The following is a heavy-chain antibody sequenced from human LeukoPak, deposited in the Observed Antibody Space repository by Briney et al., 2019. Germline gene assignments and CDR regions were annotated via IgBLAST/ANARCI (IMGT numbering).Heavy chain of an antibody. CDR1: GYTFTSYD. Sequence: ASVKVSCKASGYTFTSYDINWVRQATGQGLEWMGWMNPISGCTGFAQKCQGRVTMAGNTAISPAYMELSSLRSEDAAVYYCARGNRLYTSSWSALAFDIWGQGTMVTVSS. CDR3: ARGNRLYTSSWSALAFDI. V-gene: IGHV1-8*01. CDR2: MNPISGCT. D-gene: IGHD6-13*01. J-gene: IGHJ3*02.